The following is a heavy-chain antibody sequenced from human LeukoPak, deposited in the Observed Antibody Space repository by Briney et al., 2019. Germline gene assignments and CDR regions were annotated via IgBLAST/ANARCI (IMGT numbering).Heavy chain of an antibody. J-gene: IGHJ4*02. Sequence: PGRSLRLSCAASGFTFSSYWMHWVRQAPGKGLVWVSRINSDGSSTSYADSVKGRFTISRDNAKNTLYLQMNSLRAEDTAVYYCARDDHYDSSGYYYGPFDYWGQGTLVTVSS. CDR1: GFTFSSYW. CDR3: ARDDHYDSSGYYYGPFDY. V-gene: IGHV3-74*01. D-gene: IGHD3-22*01. CDR2: INSDGSST.